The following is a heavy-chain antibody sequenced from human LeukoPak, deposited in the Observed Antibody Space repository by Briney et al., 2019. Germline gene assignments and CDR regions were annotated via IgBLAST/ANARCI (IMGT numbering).Heavy chain of an antibody. J-gene: IGHJ6*03. CDR2: IYTSGST. Sequence: SETLSLTCTVSGGSISSGSYYWSWIRQPARKGLEWIGRIYTSGSTNYNPSLKSRVTISVDTSKNQFSLKLTSVTAADTAVYYCTRAASSGPLFTYHMDVWGKGTTVTVSS. CDR3: TRAASSGPLFTYHMDV. CDR1: GGSISSGSYY. V-gene: IGHV4-61*02. D-gene: IGHD3-22*01.